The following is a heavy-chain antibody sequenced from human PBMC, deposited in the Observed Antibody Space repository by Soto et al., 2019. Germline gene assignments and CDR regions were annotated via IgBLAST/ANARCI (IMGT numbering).Heavy chain of an antibody. Sequence: QVQLQESGPGLVKPSQTLSLTCTVSGGSISSGGYYWSWIRQHPGKGLEWIGYIYYSGSTYYNPFLKSRVTVSVDTSKNQFSLKLSSVTAADTAVYYCARERSRVTTYYFDYWGQGTLVTVSS. CDR1: GGSISSGGYY. CDR2: IYYSGST. D-gene: IGHD4-17*01. V-gene: IGHV4-31*03. CDR3: ARERSRVTTYYFDY. J-gene: IGHJ4*02.